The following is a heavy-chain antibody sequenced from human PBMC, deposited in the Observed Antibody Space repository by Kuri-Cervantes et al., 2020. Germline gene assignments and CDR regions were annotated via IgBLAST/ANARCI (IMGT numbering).Heavy chain of an antibody. CDR3: ARVVIGAFDI. J-gene: IGHJ3*02. CDR2: MNPNSGNT. V-gene: IGHV1-8*02. Sequence: ASVKVSCKASGYSFTGHYMHWVRQATGQGLEWMGWMNPNSGNTGYAQKFQGRVTMTRNTSISTAYMELSSLRSEDTAVYYCARVVIGAFDIWGQGTMVTVSS. D-gene: IGHD2-21*01. CDR1: GYSFTGHY.